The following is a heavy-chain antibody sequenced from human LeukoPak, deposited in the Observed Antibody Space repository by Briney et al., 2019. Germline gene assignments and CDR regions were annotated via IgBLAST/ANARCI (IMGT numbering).Heavy chain of an antibody. V-gene: IGHV4-61*08. CDR1: GGSISSGGYY. D-gene: IGHD3-10*01. Sequence: SETLSLTCAVSGGSISSGGYYWSWIRQPPGKGLEWIGYIYYSGSTNYNPTLKSRVTISVDTSKNQFSLKLSSVTAADTAVYYCARGFGTRDYYYYGMDVWGQGTTVTVSS. J-gene: IGHJ6*02. CDR3: ARGFGTRDYYYYGMDV. CDR2: IYYSGST.